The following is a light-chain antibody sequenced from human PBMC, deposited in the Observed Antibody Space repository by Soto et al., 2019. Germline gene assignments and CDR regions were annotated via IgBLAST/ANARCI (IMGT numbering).Light chain of an antibody. CDR3: SSYAGSSTLFV. CDR2: QGG. J-gene: IGLJ1*01. V-gene: IGLV2-23*01. CDR1: SSDVGSYNL. Sequence: ALTQPASVSGSPGQSITISCTGTSSDVGSYNLVSWYQQHPGKVPKLIIYQGGQRPSGVSSRFSGSKSGNTASLTISGLQAEDEAEYFCSSYAGSSTLFVFGTGTKVTVL.